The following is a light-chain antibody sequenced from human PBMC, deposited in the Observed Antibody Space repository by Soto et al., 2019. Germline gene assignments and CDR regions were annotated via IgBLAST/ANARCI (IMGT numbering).Light chain of an antibody. CDR3: QQRYFWPPLT. Sequence: EVVLTQSPATLSLSPGESATLYCRASQFVGTYLAWYQQKPGQPPRLFIYDASNGAPGVPDRFSGSGSGTEFTLTIASLEPDDFALYYCQQRYFWPPLTFGAGTRV. CDR2: DAS. CDR1: QFVGTY. J-gene: IGKJ4*01. V-gene: IGKV3-11*01.